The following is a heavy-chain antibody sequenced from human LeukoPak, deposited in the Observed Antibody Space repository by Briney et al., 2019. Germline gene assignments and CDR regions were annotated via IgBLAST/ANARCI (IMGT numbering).Heavy chain of an antibody. Sequence: SETLSLTCTVSGGSISSYYWSWIRQPPGKGLEWIGEINHSGSTNYNPSLKSRVTISVDTSKNQFSLKLSSVTAADTAVYYCARRRDGYNLGLVPSYYFDYWGQGTLVTVSS. CDR1: GGSISSYY. CDR2: INHSGST. V-gene: IGHV4-34*01. D-gene: IGHD5-24*01. J-gene: IGHJ4*02. CDR3: ARRRDGYNLGLVPSYYFDY.